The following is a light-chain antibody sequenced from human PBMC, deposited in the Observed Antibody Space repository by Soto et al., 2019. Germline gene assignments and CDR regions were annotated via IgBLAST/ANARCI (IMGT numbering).Light chain of an antibody. CDR3: QQYGSSPPYT. V-gene: IGKV3-20*01. CDR1: QSVSSSY. J-gene: IGKJ2*01. Sequence: EIVLTQSPGTLSLSPGERATLSCRASQSVSSSYLAWYQQKPGQAPRLLNYGASRRATGIPDRFSGSGSGTDFTLTISRLEPEDFAVYYCQQYGSSPPYTFGQGTKLEIK. CDR2: GAS.